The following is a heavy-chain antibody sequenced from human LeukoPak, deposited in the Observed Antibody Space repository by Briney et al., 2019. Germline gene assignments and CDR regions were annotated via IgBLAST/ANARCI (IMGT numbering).Heavy chain of an antibody. D-gene: IGHD3-16*02. CDR1: GYSFTSYW. V-gene: IGHV5-51*01. J-gene: IGHJ4*02. Sequence: GESLKISCKGSGYSFTSYWLGWVRQMPGKGLEWMGIIYPGDSDTRYSPSFQGQVTISADKSISTAYLQWSSLKASDTAMYYCARVRSVMITFGGVIVNRYFDYWGQGTLVTVSS. CDR2: IYPGDSDT. CDR3: ARVRSVMITFGGVIVNRYFDY.